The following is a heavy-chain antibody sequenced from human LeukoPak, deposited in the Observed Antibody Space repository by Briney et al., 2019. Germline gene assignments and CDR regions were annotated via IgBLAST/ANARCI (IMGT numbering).Heavy chain of an antibody. Sequence: GGCLRLSCAASGFTFSDYYMSWIRQAPGKGLEWVSYISSSGSTIYYADSVKGRFTISRDNARTSLYLQMNSLRVEDTGVYYCARGDPHADLWGQGTLVTVSS. CDR2: ISSSGSTI. CDR3: ARGDPHADL. J-gene: IGHJ5*02. V-gene: IGHV3-11*04. CDR1: GFTFSDYY.